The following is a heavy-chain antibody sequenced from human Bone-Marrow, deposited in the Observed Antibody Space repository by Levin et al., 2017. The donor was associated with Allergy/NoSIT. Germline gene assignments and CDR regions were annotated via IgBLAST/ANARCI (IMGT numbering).Heavy chain of an antibody. Sequence: SQTLSLTCAVYGGSFSGYYWSWIRQPPGKGLEWIGEINHSGSTNYNPSLKSRVTISVDTSKNQFSLKLSSVTAADTAVYYCASCSSTSCYVRQFDYWGQGTLVTVSS. CDR2: INHSGST. D-gene: IGHD2-2*01. V-gene: IGHV4-34*01. CDR3: ASCSSTSCYVRQFDY. CDR1: GGSFSGYY. J-gene: IGHJ4*02.